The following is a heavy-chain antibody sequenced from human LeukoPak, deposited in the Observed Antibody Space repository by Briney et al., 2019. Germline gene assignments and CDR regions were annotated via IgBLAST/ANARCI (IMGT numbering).Heavy chain of an antibody. D-gene: IGHD3-10*01. CDR2: ISSSSSYI. CDR1: GFTFSSYS. CDR3: ARSRGDYYGSGTQAAQDV. Sequence: GGSLRLSCAASGFTFSSYSMNWVHQAPGKGLEWVSSISSSSSYIYYADSVKGRFTISRDNAKNSLYLQMNSLRAEDTAVYYCARSRGDYYGSGTQAAQDVWGKGATVTISS. V-gene: IGHV3-21*01. J-gene: IGHJ6*04.